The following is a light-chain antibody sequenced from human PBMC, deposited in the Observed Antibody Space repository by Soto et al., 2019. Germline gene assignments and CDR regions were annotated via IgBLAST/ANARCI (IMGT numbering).Light chain of an antibody. CDR1: QGISND. Sequence: AIQMTQSPSSLSASVGDRVTITCRASQGISNDLGWYQQKPGKAPKLLIYGASILRSGVPSRSSGSGSGTEFTLTVSSLQPEDFATYYCLPDYNFPWTFGQGTKVEIK. CDR2: GAS. V-gene: IGKV1-6*01. CDR3: LPDYNFPWT. J-gene: IGKJ1*01.